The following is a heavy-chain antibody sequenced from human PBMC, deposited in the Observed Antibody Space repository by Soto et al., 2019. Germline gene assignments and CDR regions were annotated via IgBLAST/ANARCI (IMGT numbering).Heavy chain of an antibody. CDR1: GFTVSSNY. Sequence: EVQLVDSGGGLIQPGGSLRLSCAASGFTVSSNYISWVRQAPGKGLEWVSAIYSGGSTHYADSVKGRFTISRDNSKNTRYLQMNHLSGEDTAVYYCARGPTIDYGMDLWGQGNTVTVFS. D-gene: IGHD3-9*01. V-gene: IGHV3-53*01. CDR3: ARGPTIDYGMDL. J-gene: IGHJ6*02. CDR2: IYSGGST.